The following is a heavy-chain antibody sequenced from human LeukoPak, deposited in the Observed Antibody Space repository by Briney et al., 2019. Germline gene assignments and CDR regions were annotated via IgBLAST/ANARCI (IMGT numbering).Heavy chain of an antibody. J-gene: IGHJ6*03. CDR2: IYTSGST. V-gene: IGHV4-4*07. Sequence: PSETLSLTCTVSGGSISSYYWSWIRQPAGKGLEWIGRIYTSGSTNYNPSLKSRVTMSVDTSKNQFSLKLSSVTAADTAVYYCARAADNDYGDYEGLYYYYYMDVWGKGTTVTISS. CDR3: ARAADNDYGDYEGLYYYYYMDV. D-gene: IGHD4-17*01. CDR1: GGSISSYY.